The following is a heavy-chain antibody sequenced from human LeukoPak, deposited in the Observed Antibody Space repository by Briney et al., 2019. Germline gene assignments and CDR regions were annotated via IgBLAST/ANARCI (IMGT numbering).Heavy chain of an antibody. V-gene: IGHV1-69*04. CDR2: IIPILGIA. CDR1: GGTFSSYA. CDR3: AREKPNGYDFGQYYFDY. Sequence: SVKVSCKASGGTFSSYAISWVRQAPGQGLEWMGRIIPILGIANYAQKFQGRVTITADKSTSTAYMELSSLRSEDTAVYHCAREKPNGYDFGQYYFDYWGQGTLVTVSS. D-gene: IGHD5-12*01. J-gene: IGHJ4*02.